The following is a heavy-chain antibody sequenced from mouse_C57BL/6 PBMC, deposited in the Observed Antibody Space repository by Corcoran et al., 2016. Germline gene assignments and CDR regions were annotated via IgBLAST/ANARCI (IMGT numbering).Heavy chain of an antibody. Sequence: QVQLPQSVAELMKPGASVKLSCKATGYTFTGYWIEWVKQRPGHGLEWIVEILPGSGSTNYNEKFKGKATFTADTSSNTAYMQLSSLTTEDSAIYYCARRDPYCDYGGQGTTLTVSS. CDR3: ARRDPYCDY. D-gene: IGHD3-3*01. J-gene: IGHJ2*01. CDR1: GYTFTGYW. V-gene: IGHV1-9*01. CDR2: ILPGSGST.